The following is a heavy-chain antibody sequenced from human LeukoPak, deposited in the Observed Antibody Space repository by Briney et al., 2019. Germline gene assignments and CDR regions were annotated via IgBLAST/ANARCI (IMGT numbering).Heavy chain of an antibody. CDR1: GITFNTYS. CDR3: ASGITMVRGPTHFDY. D-gene: IGHD3-10*01. CDR2: ISYDGSNK. J-gene: IGHJ4*02. Sequence: PGRSLRLSCAASGITFNTYSMHWVRQAPGKGLEWVAAISYDGSNKYYADSVKGRFTVSRDNSKNTLYLQLNSLRAEDTAVYYCASGITMVRGPTHFDYWGQGTLVTVSS. V-gene: IGHV3-30*04.